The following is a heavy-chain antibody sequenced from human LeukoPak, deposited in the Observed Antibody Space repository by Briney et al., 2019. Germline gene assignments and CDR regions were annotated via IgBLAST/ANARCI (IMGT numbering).Heavy chain of an antibody. CDR2: INPSGGST. D-gene: IGHD2-2*03. V-gene: IGHV1-46*01. CDR1: GYTLTELS. J-gene: IGHJ5*02. CDR3: ARDAVDIVQPPTYNWFDP. Sequence: ASVKVSCKVSGYTLTELSMHWVRQAPGQGLEWMGIINPSGGSTSYAQKFQGRVTMTRDTSTSTVYMELSSLRSEDTAVYYCARDAVDIVQPPTYNWFDPWGQGTLVTVSS.